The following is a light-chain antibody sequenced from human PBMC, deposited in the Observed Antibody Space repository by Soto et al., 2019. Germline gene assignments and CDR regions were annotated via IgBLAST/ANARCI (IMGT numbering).Light chain of an antibody. CDR1: QTVSSNY. CDR2: GAS. Sequence: ISLRRSRALLSLSPWAAAHLSCSASQTVSSNYLAWCQQRPGQAPRLLIYGASTRAAGIPDRFSGSGSGTDFTLTITRLEPEDSAVYFCQQYTGPPTSFGQGTRLEIK. J-gene: IGKJ5*01. CDR3: QQYTGPPTS. V-gene: IGKV3-20*01.